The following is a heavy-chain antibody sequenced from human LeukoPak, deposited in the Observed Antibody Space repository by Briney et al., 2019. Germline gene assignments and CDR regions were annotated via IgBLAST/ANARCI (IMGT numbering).Heavy chain of an antibody. V-gene: IGHV4-39*01. J-gene: IGHJ4*02. CDR2: IYYSGST. CDR3: ARALEYYYGSDSGFDY. Sequence: PSETLSLTCTVSGGSISSSSYYWGWIRQPPGKGLEWIGSIYYSGSTYYNPSLKSRVTISVDTSKNQFSLKLSSVTAADTAVYYCARALEYYYGSDSGFDYWGQGTLVTVSS. D-gene: IGHD3-10*01. CDR1: GGSISSSSYY.